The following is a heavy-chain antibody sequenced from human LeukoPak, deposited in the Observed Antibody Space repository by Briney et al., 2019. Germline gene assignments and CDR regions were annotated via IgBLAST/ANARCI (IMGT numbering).Heavy chain of an antibody. Sequence: GGSLRLSCAASGFTFSSYWMSWVRQAPGKGLEWVANIKQDGSEKYYVDSVKGRFTISRDNSKNTLYLQMNSLRAEDTAVYYCAKDLYHFAMIVVPILDYWGQGTLVTVSS. CDR1: GFTFSSYW. CDR2: IKQDGSEK. J-gene: IGHJ4*02. CDR3: AKDLYHFAMIVVPILDY. V-gene: IGHV3-7*03. D-gene: IGHD3-22*01.